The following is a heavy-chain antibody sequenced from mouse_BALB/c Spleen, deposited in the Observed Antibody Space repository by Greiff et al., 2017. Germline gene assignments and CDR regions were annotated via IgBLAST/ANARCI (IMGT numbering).Heavy chain of an antibody. CDR1: GYSITSGYY. V-gene: IGHV3-6*02. Sequence: ESGPGLVKPSQSLSLTCSVTGYSITSGYYWNWIRQFPGNKLEWMGYISYDGSNNYNPSLKNRISITRDTSKNQFFLKLNSVTTEDTATYYCAREMGYYAMDYWGQGTSVTVSS. CDR3: AREMGYYAMDY. D-gene: IGHD2-3*01. CDR2: ISYDGSN. J-gene: IGHJ4*01.